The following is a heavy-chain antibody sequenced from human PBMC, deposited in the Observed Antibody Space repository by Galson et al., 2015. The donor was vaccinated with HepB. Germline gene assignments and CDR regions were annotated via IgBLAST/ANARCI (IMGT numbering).Heavy chain of an antibody. CDR1: GFTFSSSW. D-gene: IGHD5-12*01. J-gene: IGHJ4*02. Sequence: SLRLSCAASGFTFSSSWMSWVRQAPGKGLEWVANIKQDGSEKYYVDSVKGRFTISRDNAKNSLYLQMNSLRAEDTAVYYCARDFPFGVDNFDYWGQGTLVTVSS. CDR2: IKQDGSEK. V-gene: IGHV3-7*03. CDR3: ARDFPFGVDNFDY.